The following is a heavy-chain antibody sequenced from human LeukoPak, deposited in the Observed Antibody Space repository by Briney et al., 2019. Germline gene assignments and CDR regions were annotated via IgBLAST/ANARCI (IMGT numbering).Heavy chain of an antibody. CDR1: GGSISSGCYY. D-gene: IGHD3-10*01. V-gene: IGHV4-61*02. CDR3: ARGAMVRGKFDY. Sequence: SQTLSLTCTVSGGSISSGCYYWSWIRQPAGKGLEWIGRIYTSGSTNYNPSLKSRVTISVDTSKNQFSLKLSSVTAADTAVYYCARGAMVRGKFDYWGQGTLVTVSS. J-gene: IGHJ4*02. CDR2: IYTSGST.